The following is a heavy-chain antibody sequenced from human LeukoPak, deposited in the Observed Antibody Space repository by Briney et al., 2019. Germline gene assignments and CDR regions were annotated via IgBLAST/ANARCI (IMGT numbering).Heavy chain of an antibody. CDR1: GFTVSSNY. CDR2: IYSGGST. J-gene: IGHJ6*02. Sequence: GGSLRLSCAASGFTVSSNYMSWVRQAPGKGLEWVSVIYSGGSTYYADSVKGRFTISRDNSKNTLYLQMNSLRAEDTAVYHCAGEQLLPDYYYYGMDVWGQGTTVTVSS. CDR3: AGEQLLPDYYYYGMDV. V-gene: IGHV3-66*02. D-gene: IGHD6-6*01.